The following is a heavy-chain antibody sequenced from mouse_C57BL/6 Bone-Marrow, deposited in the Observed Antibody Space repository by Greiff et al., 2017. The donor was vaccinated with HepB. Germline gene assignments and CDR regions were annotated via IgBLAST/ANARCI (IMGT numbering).Heavy chain of an antibody. J-gene: IGHJ2*01. D-gene: IGHD3-2*02. V-gene: IGHV1-82*01. CDR2: IYPGDGDT. CDR1: GYAFSSSW. CDR3: AKRGDSSGAYYFDY. Sequence: QVHVKQSGPELVKPGASVKISCKASGYAFSSSWMNWVKQRPGKGLEWIGRIYPGDGDTNYTGKFKGKATLTADKSSSTAYMQLSSLTSEDSAVYFCAKRGDSSGAYYFDYWGQGTTLTVSS.